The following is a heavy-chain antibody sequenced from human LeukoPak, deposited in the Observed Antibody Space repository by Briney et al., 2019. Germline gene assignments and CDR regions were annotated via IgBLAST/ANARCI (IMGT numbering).Heavy chain of an antibody. CDR3: ARGGTSGGYVYYYYYMDV. CDR1: GVSISSYY. Sequence: SETLSLTCTVSGVSISSYYWSWIRPPPGKGLEWIGYIYYIGSTNYNPSLQSRVTISVDTSKNQFSLKLSSVTASDTAVYYCARGGTSGGYVYYYYYMDVWGKGTTVTVSS. J-gene: IGHJ6*03. V-gene: IGHV4-59*01. CDR2: IYYIGST. D-gene: IGHD1-26*01.